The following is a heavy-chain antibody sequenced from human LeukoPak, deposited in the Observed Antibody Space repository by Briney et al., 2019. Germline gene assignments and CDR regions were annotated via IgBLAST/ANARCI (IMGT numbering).Heavy chain of an antibody. CDR2: ISYDGSNK. V-gene: IGHV3-30-3*01. J-gene: IGHJ6*02. D-gene: IGHD2-2*01. CDR1: GFTFSSYA. Sequence: GGSLRLSCAAPGFTFSSYAMHWVRQAPGKGLEWVAVISYDGSNKYYADSVKGRFTISRDNSKNTLYLQMNSLRAEDTAVCYCARAVSSNYYYGMDVWGQGTTVTVSS. CDR3: ARAVSSNYYYGMDV.